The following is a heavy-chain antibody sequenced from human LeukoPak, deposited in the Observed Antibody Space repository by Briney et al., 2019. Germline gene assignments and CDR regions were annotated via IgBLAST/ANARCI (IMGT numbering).Heavy chain of an antibody. CDR2: INHSGST. Sequence: SETLSLTCTVSGGSFSGYYWSWIRQPPGKGLEWIGEINHSGSTNYNPSLKSRVTISVDTSKNQFSLKLSSVTAADTAVYYCARVRNNYDILTGLDYWGQGTLVTVSS. J-gene: IGHJ4*02. V-gene: IGHV4-34*01. CDR3: ARVRNNYDILTGLDY. CDR1: GGSFSGYY. D-gene: IGHD3-9*01.